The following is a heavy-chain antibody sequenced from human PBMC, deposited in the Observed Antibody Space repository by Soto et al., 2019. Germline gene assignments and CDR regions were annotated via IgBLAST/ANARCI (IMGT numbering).Heavy chain of an antibody. V-gene: IGHV1-18*01. D-gene: IGHD3-3*01. Sequence: ASVKVSCKASGYTFTSYGISWVRQAPGQGLEWMGWISAYNGNTNYAQKLQGRVTMTTDTSTSTAYMELRSLRSDDTAVYYCAIDSLRFLEWLITLDYYYYMDVWGKGTTVTVSS. CDR3: AIDSLRFLEWLITLDYYYYMDV. CDR1: GYTFTSYG. J-gene: IGHJ6*03. CDR2: ISAYNGNT.